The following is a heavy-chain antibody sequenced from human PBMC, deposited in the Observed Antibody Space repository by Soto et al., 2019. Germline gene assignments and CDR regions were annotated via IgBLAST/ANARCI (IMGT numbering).Heavy chain of an antibody. V-gene: IGHV2-5*02. D-gene: IGHD3-10*01. CDR2: IYWDDDK. J-gene: IGHJ4*02. CDR3: AHRSVTMVRGVLNDY. CDR1: GFSLSTSGVG. Sequence: QITLKESGPTLVKPTQTLTLTCTFSGFSLSTSGVGVGWIRQPPGKALEWLALIYWDDDKRYSPSLKSRLTITKDTSKNQVVLTMTNMDPVDTATYYCAHRSVTMVRGVLNDYWGQGTLVTVSS.